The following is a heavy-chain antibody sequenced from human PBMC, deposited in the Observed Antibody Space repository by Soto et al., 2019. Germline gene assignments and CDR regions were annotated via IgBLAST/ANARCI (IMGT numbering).Heavy chain of an antibody. D-gene: IGHD3-22*01. J-gene: IGHJ4*02. Sequence: SETLSLTCAVSGGAISGRSNYWGWIRQPPGKGLEYIGSIYSGGSTYYNPSLKSRVTLSVDATQNQFSLRLTSVTAADTAVYYCEAIYFESNGYYGGKAYWGQGTPVTVSS. CDR1: GGAISGRSNY. V-gene: IGHV4-39*01. CDR3: EAIYFESNGYYGGKAY. CDR2: IYSGGST.